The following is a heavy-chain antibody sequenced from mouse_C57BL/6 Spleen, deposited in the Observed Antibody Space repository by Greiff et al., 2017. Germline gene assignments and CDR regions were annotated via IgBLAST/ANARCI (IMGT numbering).Heavy chain of an antibody. Sequence: VKLQQPGTELVKPGASVKLSCKASGYTFTSYWMHWVKQRPGQGLEWIGNINPSNGGTNYNEKFKSKATLTVDKSSSTACMQLSSLTSEDSAVYDYAREGTGTTFADWGHGTLVTVS. V-gene: IGHV1-53*01. CDR2: INPSNGGT. D-gene: IGHD4-1*01. CDR3: AREGTGTTFAD. J-gene: IGHJ3*01. CDR1: GYTFTSYW.